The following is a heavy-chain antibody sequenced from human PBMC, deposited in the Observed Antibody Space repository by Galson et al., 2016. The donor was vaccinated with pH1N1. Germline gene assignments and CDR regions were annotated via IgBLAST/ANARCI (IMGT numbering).Heavy chain of an antibody. CDR2: IHAGNGNT. V-gene: IGHV1-3*01. Sequence: SVKVSCKASGYTFTSSAMHWVRQAPGQSPQWMGWIHAGNGNTKYSQKFQGRVTITRDTSASTAYMELASLISEDTAVYYCARVGTTIAELWFDPWAREPWSPSPQ. CDR3: ARVGTTIAELWFDP. CDR1: GYTFTSSA. D-gene: IGHD6-13*01. J-gene: IGHJ5*02.